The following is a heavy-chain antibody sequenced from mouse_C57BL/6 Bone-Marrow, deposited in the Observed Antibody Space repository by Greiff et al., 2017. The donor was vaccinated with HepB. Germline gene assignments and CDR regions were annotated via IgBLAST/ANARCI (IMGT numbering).Heavy chain of an antibody. CDR3: AINYYGSSYRWYFDV. D-gene: IGHD1-1*01. CDR2: IYPGSGNT. V-gene: IGHV1-76*01. Sequence: VQLQQSGAELVRPGASVKLSCKASGYTFTDYYINWVKQRPGQGLEWIARIYPGSGNTYYNEKFKGKATLTAEKSSSTAYMQLSILTAEDSAVYCCAINYYGSSYRWYFDVWGTGTTVTVSS. CDR1: GYTFTDYY. J-gene: IGHJ1*03.